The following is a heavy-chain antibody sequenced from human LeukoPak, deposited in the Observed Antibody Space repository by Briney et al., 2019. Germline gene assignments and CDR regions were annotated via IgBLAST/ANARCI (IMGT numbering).Heavy chain of an antibody. CDR3: AGAEALIAVAGIRHFDY. D-gene: IGHD6-19*01. Sequence: SETLSLTCTVSGGSISSYYWSWIRQPPGKGLEWIGYIYYSGSTNYNPSLKSRVTISVDTSKNQFSLKLSSVTAADTAVYYCAGAEALIAVAGIRHFDYWGQGTLVTVSS. J-gene: IGHJ4*02. CDR1: GGSISSYY. V-gene: IGHV4-59*01. CDR2: IYYSGST.